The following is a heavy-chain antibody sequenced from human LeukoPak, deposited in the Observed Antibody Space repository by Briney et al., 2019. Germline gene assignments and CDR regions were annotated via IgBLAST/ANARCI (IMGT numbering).Heavy chain of an antibody. V-gene: IGHV4-4*02. J-gene: IGHJ4*02. CDR1: GDSINSLDL. CDR3: AGLVGRYSSGLYYYYFDY. CDR2: MYLSGTT. D-gene: IGHD3-22*01. Sequence: SGTLSLTCTVSGDSINSLDLWSWARQHPGKGLEWIGEMYLSGTTHSNPSVKSRVTISIDKSKNQFFLNLSSVTAADTAVYYCAGLVGRYSSGLYYYYFDYWGQGTLVTVSS.